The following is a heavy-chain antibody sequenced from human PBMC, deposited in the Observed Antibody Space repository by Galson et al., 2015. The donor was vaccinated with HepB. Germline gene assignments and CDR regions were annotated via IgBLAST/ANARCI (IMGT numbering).Heavy chain of an antibody. CDR3: ARKGHSEPYYDFWSTYWYFDL. J-gene: IGHJ2*01. CDR1: GGSISSGGYY. V-gene: IGHV4-31*03. Sequence: TLSLTCTVSGGSISSGGYYWSWIRQHPGKGLEWIGYIYYSGSTYYNPSLKSRVTISVDTSKNQFSLKLSSVTAADTAVYYCARKGHSEPYYDFWSTYWYFDLWGRGTLVTVSS. CDR2: IYYSGST. D-gene: IGHD3-3*01.